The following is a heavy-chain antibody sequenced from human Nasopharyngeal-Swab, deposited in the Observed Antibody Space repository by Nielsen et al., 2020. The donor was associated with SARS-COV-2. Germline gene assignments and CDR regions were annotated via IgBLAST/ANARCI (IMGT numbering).Heavy chain of an antibody. CDR1: GGSISSGGYY. CDR3: ATPGTRCGGDSCNMWVFDY. Sequence: SETLSLTCTVSGGSISSGGYYWSWIRQHPGKGLEWIGYIYYSGSTYYNPSLKSRVTISVDTSKNQFSLKLSSVTAADTAVYYCATPGTRCGGDSCNMWVFDYWGQGTLVTVSS. CDR2: IYYSGST. D-gene: IGHD2-21*01. J-gene: IGHJ4*02. V-gene: IGHV4-31*03.